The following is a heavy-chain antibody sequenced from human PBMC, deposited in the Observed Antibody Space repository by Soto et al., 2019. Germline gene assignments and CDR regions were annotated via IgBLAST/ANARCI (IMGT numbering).Heavy chain of an antibody. CDR1: GFSVSNNY. CDR2: IYSGGST. D-gene: IGHD5-12*01. V-gene: IGHV3-66*01. Sequence: QLVESGGGLVQPGGSLRLSCAASGFSVSNNYMKWVRQAPGKGLEWVSLIYSGGSTYYAASVKGRFTISRDNSKNTLFRQMNSLRVEDTAVYYCARDRGYRWGQGTMVTVSS. J-gene: IGHJ3*01. CDR3: ARDRGYR.